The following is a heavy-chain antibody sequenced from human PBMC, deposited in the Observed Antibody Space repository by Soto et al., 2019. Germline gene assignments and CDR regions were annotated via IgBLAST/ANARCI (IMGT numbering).Heavy chain of an antibody. V-gene: IGHV1-3*01. CDR1: GYTFTSYA. CDR2: INAGNGNT. D-gene: IGHD1-7*01. Sequence: ASVKVSCKASGYTFTSYAMHWVRQAPGQRLEWMGWINAGNGNTKYSQKFQGRVTITRDTSASTAYMELSSLRSEDTAVYYCSRYSWNYEGAFDYWGQGTLVTVSS. J-gene: IGHJ4*02. CDR3: SRYSWNYEGAFDY.